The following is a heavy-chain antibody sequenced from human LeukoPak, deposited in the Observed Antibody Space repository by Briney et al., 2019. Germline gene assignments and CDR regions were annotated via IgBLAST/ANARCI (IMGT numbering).Heavy chain of an antibody. V-gene: IGHV4-39*01. CDR3: ARQFATASADTRGYFDF. D-gene: IGHD2-2*01. CDR2: ITYDGSA. Sequence: SETLSLACSVSGASISSSNDYWGWIRQAPGKGLEWIGSITYDGSAHYNPSLMSRATILVDTSKNQFSLKLSSVTAADAAMYYCARQFATASADTRGYFDFWGQGTVVTVSS. J-gene: IGHJ4*02. CDR1: GASISSSNDY.